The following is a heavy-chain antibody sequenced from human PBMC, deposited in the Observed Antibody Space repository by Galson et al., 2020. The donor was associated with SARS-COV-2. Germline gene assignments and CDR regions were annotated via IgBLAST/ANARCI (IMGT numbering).Heavy chain of an antibody. CDR1: GFTFSDYA. CDR2: ISHDGDNE. V-gene: IGHV3-30*03. CDR3: ARDTRPTFFDILTGYPTGGYFDL. Sequence: GGSLRLSCAASGFTFSDYAMHWVRQAPGKGLEWVAVISHDGDNEYPEDSVKGRFTISRDQSKNMLWLQMNSLRVEDTALYYCARDTRPTFFDILTGYPTGGYFDLWGRGTRVTVSS. D-gene: IGHD3-9*01. J-gene: IGHJ2*01.